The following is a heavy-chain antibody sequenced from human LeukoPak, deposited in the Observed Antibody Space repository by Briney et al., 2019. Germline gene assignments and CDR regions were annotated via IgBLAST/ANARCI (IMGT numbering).Heavy chain of an antibody. CDR3: ATTLLSVNYAGFDY. CDR2: ISAYNGNT. J-gene: IGHJ4*02. Sequence: ASVKASCKASGYTFTNYGVSWVRQAPGQGLEWMGWISAYNGNTNYAQKLQGRVTMTTDASTSTAYMELRSLRSDDTAVHYCATTLLSVNYAGFDYWGQGTLDTVSS. D-gene: IGHD1-7*01. CDR1: GYTFTNYG. V-gene: IGHV1-18*01.